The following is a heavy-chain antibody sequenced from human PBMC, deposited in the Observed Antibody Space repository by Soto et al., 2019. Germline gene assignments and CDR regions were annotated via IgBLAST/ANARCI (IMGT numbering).Heavy chain of an antibody. CDR1: GYTFTGYY. Sequence: ASVKVSCKASGYTFTGYYMHWVRQAPGKGLEWMGGFDPEDGETIYAQKFQGRVTMTEDTSTDTAYMELSSLRSEDTAVYYCATLPLRPDPPYFDYWGQGTLVTVSS. V-gene: IGHV1-24*01. CDR2: FDPEDGET. D-gene: IGHD5-12*01. CDR3: ATLPLRPDPPYFDY. J-gene: IGHJ4*02.